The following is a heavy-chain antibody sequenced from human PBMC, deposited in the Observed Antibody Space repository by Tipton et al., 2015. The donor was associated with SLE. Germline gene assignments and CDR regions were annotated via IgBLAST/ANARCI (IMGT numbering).Heavy chain of an antibody. J-gene: IGHJ4*02. CDR1: GFTFSTYW. D-gene: IGHD1-26*01. CDR3: AREGGSYYPSYYFDY. V-gene: IGHV3-7*01. Sequence: SLRLSCAASGFTFSTYWMRWVRQAPGKGLEWVANIKQDGGEQNYVDSVKGRLIISRDNAKNALYLQMNNLRAEDTAVYYCAREGGSYYPSYYFDYWGQGTLVTVSS. CDR2: IKQDGGEQ.